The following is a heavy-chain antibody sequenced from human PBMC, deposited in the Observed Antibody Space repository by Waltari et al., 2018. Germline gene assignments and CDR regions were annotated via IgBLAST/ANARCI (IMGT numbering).Heavy chain of an antibody. CDR3: ARDRGKGLLCP. Sequence: EVQLVESGGGLVQPGGSLRLSCAASGFTFSSYWMHWVRQAPGKGLVWCEEINSDGSSTRYAESVKGRFTIARDNAKNTLYLQMNSLRAEDTAVYYCARDRGKGLLCPWGQGTLVTVSS. CDR2: INSDGSST. CDR1: GFTFSSYW. V-gene: IGHV3-74*01. J-gene: IGHJ4*02. D-gene: IGHD3-10*02.